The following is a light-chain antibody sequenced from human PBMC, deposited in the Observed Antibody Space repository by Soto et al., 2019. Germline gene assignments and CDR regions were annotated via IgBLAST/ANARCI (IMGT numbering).Light chain of an antibody. J-gene: IGKJ1*01. Sequence: DIVMTQTPLSLPVTPGEPASISCSSSQILLDSADGNTYLAWYQQKPGKVPKLLIFSASTLQSGVPPRFSGSGSGTDFTLTISSLQPEDVATYYCQKYDSAPWTFGQGTKVDIK. V-gene: IGKV2-40*01. CDR2: SAS. CDR1: QILLDSADGNTY. CDR3: QKYDSAPWT.